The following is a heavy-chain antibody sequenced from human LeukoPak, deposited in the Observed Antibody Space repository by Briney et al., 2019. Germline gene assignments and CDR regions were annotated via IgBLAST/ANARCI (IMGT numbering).Heavy chain of an antibody. J-gene: IGHJ4*02. V-gene: IGHV5-51*01. D-gene: IGHD2-2*01. CDR1: GYRFTSYW. CDR3: ARLGGDLYCTSTRCFYDY. CDR2: IYAGYSNT. Sequence: GESLKISCKGSGYRFTSYWIGWVRRMPGKGLEWMGLIYAGYSNTRYRPSFQGQVTISVDKSISTAYLQWSSLKASDTAMYYCARLGGDLYCTSTRCFYDYWGQGTLVTVSP.